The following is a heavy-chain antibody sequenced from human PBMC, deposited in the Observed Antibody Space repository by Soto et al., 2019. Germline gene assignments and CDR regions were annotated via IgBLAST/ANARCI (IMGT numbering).Heavy chain of an antibody. CDR3: AKDKGLFDP. V-gene: IGHV3-15*07. Sequence: GGSLRLSCAASGFTFSNAWINWVRQVPGKGLEWVGRIKSKTDGGTTDFAAPVKGRFAISRDDSKNMVYLQMNSLKTEDTAVYYCAKDKGLFDPWGKGTLVTVSS. J-gene: IGHJ5*02. CDR1: GFTFSNAW. CDR2: IKSKTDGGTT.